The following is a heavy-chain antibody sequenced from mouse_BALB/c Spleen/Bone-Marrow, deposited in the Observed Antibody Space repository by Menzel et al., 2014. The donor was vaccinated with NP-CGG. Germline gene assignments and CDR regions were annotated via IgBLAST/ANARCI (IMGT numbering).Heavy chain of an antibody. Sequence: VQLQQSGPGLVKPSQSLSLTCTVTGYSITSDYAWNWIRQFPGNKLEWMGYISYSGSTSYDPSLKSRISITRDTPKNQFFLQLNSVTTEDTATYYCARSSYFDYDGAMDYWGQGTSVTVSS. CDR3: ARSSYFDYDGAMDY. CDR1: GYSITSDYA. V-gene: IGHV3-2*02. CDR2: ISYSGST. D-gene: IGHD2-4*01. J-gene: IGHJ4*01.